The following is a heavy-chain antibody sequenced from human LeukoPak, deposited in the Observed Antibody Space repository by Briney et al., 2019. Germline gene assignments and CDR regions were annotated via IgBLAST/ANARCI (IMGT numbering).Heavy chain of an antibody. J-gene: IGHJ4*02. CDR2: ISGSRGSA. CDR1: GFTVSSNY. Sequence: PGGSLRLSCAASGFTVSSNYMSWVRQAPGKGLEWVSAISGSRGSAYYADSVKGRFTISRDNSKNTLYLQMNSLRAEDTAVYYCAKEESQWLVTSSFDYWGQGTLVTVSS. V-gene: IGHV3-23*01. CDR3: AKEESQWLVTSSFDY. D-gene: IGHD6-19*01.